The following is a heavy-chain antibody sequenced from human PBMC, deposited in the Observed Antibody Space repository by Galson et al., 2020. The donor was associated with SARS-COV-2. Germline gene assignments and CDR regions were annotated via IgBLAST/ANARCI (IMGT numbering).Heavy chain of an antibody. J-gene: IGHJ1*01. Sequence: GESLKISCAASGFTFSTYGMGWVRQAPGKGLEWVSVISDSGGSTYYTDSVKGRFTISRDNSKNTLYLQMNSLRAEDTAVYYCAKDWSYYYDSSDWGQGTLVTVSS. CDR3: AKDWSYYYDSSD. D-gene: IGHD3-22*01. CDR1: GFTFSTYG. CDR2: ISDSGGST. V-gene: IGHV3-23*01.